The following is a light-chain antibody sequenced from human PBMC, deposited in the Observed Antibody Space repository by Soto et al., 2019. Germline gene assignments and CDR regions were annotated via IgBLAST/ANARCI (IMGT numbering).Light chain of an antibody. CDR1: QSVTNSY. J-gene: IGKJ4*01. V-gene: IGKV3-20*01. Sequence: EIVLTQSPGTLSLSPGERATLSCRASQSVTNSYLVWYQQKPGQAPRLLIYGASSRATGIPDRFSGSGSGTDFTLTISRVEPEDFAVYYCQQYGTSRLTFGGGTKVEI. CDR2: GAS. CDR3: QQYGTSRLT.